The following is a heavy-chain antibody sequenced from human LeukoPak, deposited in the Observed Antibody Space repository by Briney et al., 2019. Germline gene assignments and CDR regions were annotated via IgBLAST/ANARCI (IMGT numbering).Heavy chain of an antibody. CDR3: ARDLIPTHYDFWSGDPDAFDI. D-gene: IGHD3-3*01. CDR2: ISAYNGNT. V-gene: IGHV1-18*01. CDR1: GYTFTSYG. J-gene: IGHJ3*02. Sequence: GASVKVSCKASGYTFTSYGISWVRQAPGQGLEWMGWISAYNGNTNYAQKLQGRVTMTTDTSTSTAYMELRSLRSDDTAVYYCARDLIPTHYDFWSGDPDAFDIWGQGTMVTVSS.